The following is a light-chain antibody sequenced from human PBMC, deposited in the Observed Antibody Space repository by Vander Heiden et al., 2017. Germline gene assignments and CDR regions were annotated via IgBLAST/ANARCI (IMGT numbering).Light chain of an antibody. J-gene: IGKJ1*01. V-gene: IGKV1-5*03. CDR3: HEDNSYGWT. Sequence: DIQMTQFPSTLSASVGDRVTITCRASQSISSWLAWYQQKPGKAPKLLIYKASSLESAVPSRFSRSGSRTEFTLTMSILQPDDFATYYCHEDNSYGWTFGQGTKVEIK. CDR1: QSISSW. CDR2: KAS.